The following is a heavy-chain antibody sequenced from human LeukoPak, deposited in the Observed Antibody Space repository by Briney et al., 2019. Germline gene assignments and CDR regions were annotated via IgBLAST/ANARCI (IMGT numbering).Heavy chain of an antibody. D-gene: IGHD5-18*01. Sequence: QAGGSLRLSCAASGFTFSSYSMNWVRQAPGKGLEWVSYISSSSSTIYYADSVKGRFTISRDNAKNSLYLQMNSLRAEDTAVYYCARARGYSYGYLDYWGQGTLVTVSS. CDR1: GFTFSSYS. V-gene: IGHV3-48*01. CDR2: ISSSSSTI. CDR3: ARARGYSYGYLDY. J-gene: IGHJ4*02.